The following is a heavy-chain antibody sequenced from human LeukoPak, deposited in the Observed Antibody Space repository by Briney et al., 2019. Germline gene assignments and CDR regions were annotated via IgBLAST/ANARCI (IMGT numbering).Heavy chain of an antibody. V-gene: IGHV4-61*02. D-gene: IGHD2/OR15-2a*01. CDR3: AGNPGYNWFDP. CDR1: GVSISSGSYY. CDR2: IYTSGGT. Sequence: SETLSLTCTVSGVSISSGSYYWSWIRPPAGKGLEWLVRIYTSGGTKYNPSLKRRSTTTVDTSKKQTSLKLITSPDADTAAYYCAGNPGYNWFDPWGQGTLVTVYS. J-gene: IGHJ5*02.